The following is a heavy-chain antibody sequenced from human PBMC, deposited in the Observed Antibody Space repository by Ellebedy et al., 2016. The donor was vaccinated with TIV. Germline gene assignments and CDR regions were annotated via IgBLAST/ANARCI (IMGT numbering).Heavy chain of an antibody. CDR1: GGSISSNNSS. J-gene: IGHJ5*02. V-gene: IGHV4-61*01. CDR3: ARDNWGSLDL. D-gene: IGHD3-16*01. Sequence: MPSETLSLTCTVSGGSISSNNSSWGWIRQPPGKGLEWLGDVFYTGSTTYNPSLRSRSTISLDTSKNQFSLKLRSVTAADTAVYFCARDNWGSLDLWGQGTLVTVSS. CDR2: VFYTGST.